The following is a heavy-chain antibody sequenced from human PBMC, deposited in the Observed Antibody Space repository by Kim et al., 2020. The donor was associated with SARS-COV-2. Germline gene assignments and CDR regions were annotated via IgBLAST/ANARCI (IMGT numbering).Heavy chain of an antibody. CDR1: GFTFGSYA. J-gene: IGHJ6*02. CDR3: ARGAYSKGLGLDV. D-gene: IGHD4-4*01. CDR2: IWYDGSNK. V-gene: IGHV3-33*01. Sequence: GGSLRLSCAASGFTFGSYAMHWVRQAPGKGKKWLAMIWYDGSNKYYVDSVKGRFSISRDNPKHTVYLQMNSLRVEDTAEYHCARGAYSKGLGLDVWGQGTTVTVAS.